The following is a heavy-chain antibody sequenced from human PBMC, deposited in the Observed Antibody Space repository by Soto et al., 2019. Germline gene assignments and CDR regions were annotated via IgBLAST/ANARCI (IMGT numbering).Heavy chain of an antibody. CDR3: ARIVVVDLIQGYYYFYMDV. D-gene: IGHD2-15*01. J-gene: IGHJ6*03. CDR2: IWYDGSNN. V-gene: IGHV3-33*01. CDR1: GFSFSSYG. Sequence: QVQLVESGGGVVQPGRSLRLSCAASGFSFSSYGMHWVRQAPGKGLEWVAVIWYDGSNNYYADSVKGRFTISRDNSNNTLYLQRNSLGVEDAAMYYCARIVVVDLIQGYYYFYMDVWGKGTTVTVSS.